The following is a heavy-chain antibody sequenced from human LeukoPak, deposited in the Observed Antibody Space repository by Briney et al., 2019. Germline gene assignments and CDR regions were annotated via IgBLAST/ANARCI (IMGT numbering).Heavy chain of an antibody. CDR3: ARDPIRWSSSWPNWFDP. D-gene: IGHD6-13*01. V-gene: IGHV1-18*04. Sequence: GASVKVSCKASGYTFTGHYIHWVRQAPGQGLEWMGWISAYNGNTNYAQKLQGRVTMTTDTSTSTAYMELRSLRSDDTAVYYCARDPIRWSSSWPNWFDPWGQGTLVTVSS. CDR1: GYTFTGHY. CDR2: ISAYNGNT. J-gene: IGHJ5*02.